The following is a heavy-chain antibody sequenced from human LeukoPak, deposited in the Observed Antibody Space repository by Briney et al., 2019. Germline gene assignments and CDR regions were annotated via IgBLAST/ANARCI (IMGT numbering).Heavy chain of an antibody. V-gene: IGHV4-59*11. CDR1: GGSISSLY. D-gene: IGHD3-22*01. J-gene: IGHJ3*02. CDR2: IYYSGRT. CDR3: ARLLDNDTSGDPDTFDM. Sequence: KASETLSLTCTASGGSISSLYWSWIRQPPGKGLEWIGFIYYSGRTRYNPSLQSRVTISADTSKNHLSRKLTSVTAADTAVYYCARLLDNDTSGDPDTFDMWGQGIMVTVSS.